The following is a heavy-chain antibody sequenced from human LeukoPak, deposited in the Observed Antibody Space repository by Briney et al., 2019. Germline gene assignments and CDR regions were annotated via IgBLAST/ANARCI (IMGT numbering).Heavy chain of an antibody. J-gene: IGHJ4*02. Sequence: GGWLQISCKGAGCGFTSYWIGWGRRMAGKGGEGMGIIYPGDSDTRYSPSFQGQVTISADKSISTAYLQWSSLKASDTAMYYCARHSDDSSGYYDEPLDYWGQGTLVTVSS. CDR2: IYPGDSDT. CDR1: GCGFTSYW. V-gene: IGHV5-51*01. D-gene: IGHD3-22*01. CDR3: ARHSDDSSGYYDEPLDY.